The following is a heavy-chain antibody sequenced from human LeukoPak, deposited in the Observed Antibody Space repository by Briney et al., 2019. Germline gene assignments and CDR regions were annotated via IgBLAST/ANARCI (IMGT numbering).Heavy chain of an antibody. CDR2: IYSDGST. D-gene: IGHD3-9*01. CDR3: ARVLYILRYFDY. Sequence: GGSLRLSCAASGFIVSSNYMSWGRRAPGKGLGWVSVIYSDGSTYYAESLKGRFPLSRDNSKNTLYLQMNSLRAEDTAVYYCARVLYILRYFDYWGKGTTVTISS. CDR1: GFIVSSNY. J-gene: IGHJ6*04. V-gene: IGHV3-53*01.